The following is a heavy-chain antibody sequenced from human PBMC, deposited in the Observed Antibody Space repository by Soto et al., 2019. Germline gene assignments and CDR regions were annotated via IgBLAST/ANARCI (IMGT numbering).Heavy chain of an antibody. V-gene: IGHV4-34*01. CDR1: GASLSDNY. J-gene: IGHJ5*02. CDR2: INHSGNT. Sequence: PSETLSLTCAVYGASLSDNYCNWLRQPPGKGLEWIGEINHSGNTNYNPSLRSRVTISIDTSKNQLSLNLRSVSAADTAVYYCARGRGGFDASGQ. CDR3: ARGRGGFDA.